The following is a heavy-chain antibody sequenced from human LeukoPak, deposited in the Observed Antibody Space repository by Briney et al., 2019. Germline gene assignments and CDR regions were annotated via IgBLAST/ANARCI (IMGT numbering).Heavy chain of an antibody. CDR2: IYPGDSDT. D-gene: IGHD3-22*01. CDR1: GYSFTSYW. J-gene: IGHJ4*02. V-gene: IGHV5-51*01. CDR3: ARRYDSSGYYSAHFDY. Sequence: GESLKISRKGSGYSFTSYWIGWVRQMPGKGLEWMGIIYPGDSDTRYSPSFQGQVTISADKSISTAYLQWSSLKASDTAMYYCARRYDSSGYYSAHFDYWGQGTLVTVSS.